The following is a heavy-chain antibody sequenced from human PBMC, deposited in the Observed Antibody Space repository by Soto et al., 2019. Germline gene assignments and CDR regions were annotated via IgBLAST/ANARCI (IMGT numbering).Heavy chain of an antibody. Sequence: GASVKVSCKASGYTFTSYGISWVRQAPGQGLEWMGWISAYNGNTNYAQKLQGRVTMTTDTSTSTAYMELRSLRSDDTAVYYCARGSPPSVRGVIQDYYYYGTDFCGPGTMVTVSS. CDR2: ISAYNGNT. CDR1: GYTFTSYG. J-gene: IGHJ6*02. V-gene: IGHV1-18*01. D-gene: IGHD3-10*01. CDR3: ARGSPPSVRGVIQDYYYYGTDF.